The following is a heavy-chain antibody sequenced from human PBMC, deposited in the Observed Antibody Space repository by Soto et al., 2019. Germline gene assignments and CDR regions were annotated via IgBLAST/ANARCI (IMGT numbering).Heavy chain of an antibody. V-gene: IGHV4-59*01. CDR3: ANAPNMYYFDF. CDR1: GGSISTSY. CDR2: IYYGWSS. J-gene: IGHJ4*02. Sequence: SETLSLTCNVSGGSISTSYWSWIRQPPGKGLEWIGNIYYGWSSDYNPPPKSRVTIAVDASKNQVSLKLTSVTAADTAVYYCANAPNMYYFDFWCQGTLVTVSS. D-gene: IGHD2-2*01.